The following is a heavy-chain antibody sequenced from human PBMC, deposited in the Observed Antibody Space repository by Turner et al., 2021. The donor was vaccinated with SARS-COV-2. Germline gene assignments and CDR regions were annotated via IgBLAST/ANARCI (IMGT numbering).Heavy chain of an antibody. CDR3: ARETVNNWVDH. V-gene: IGHV4-59*01. Sequence: QVQLQESAPRLVKPLETLSLTCTVSGGSMNSNFWSWIRQPPGTRLEWIGYNYYRGSTNYNPSLESRVTISIDTSKNQFSLKLTSVTAADTAIYYCARETVNNWVDHWGQGTLVTVSS. CDR2: NYYRGST. D-gene: IGHD2-21*02. J-gene: IGHJ5*02. CDR1: GGSMNSNF.